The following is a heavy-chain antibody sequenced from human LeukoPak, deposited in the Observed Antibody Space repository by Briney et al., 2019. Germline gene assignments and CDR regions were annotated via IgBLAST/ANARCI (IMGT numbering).Heavy chain of an antibody. CDR2: ISSSGSTI. D-gene: IGHD4-23*01. V-gene: IGHV3-48*03. CDR1: GFTFSSYE. CDR3: ARDDYGGNSGPKIFDY. Sequence: PGGSLRLSCAASGFTFSSYEMNWVRQAPGKGLEWVSYISSSGSTIYYADSVKGRFTISRDNAKNSLYLQMNSLRAEDTAVCYCARDDYGGNSGPKIFDYWGQGTLVTVSS. J-gene: IGHJ4*02.